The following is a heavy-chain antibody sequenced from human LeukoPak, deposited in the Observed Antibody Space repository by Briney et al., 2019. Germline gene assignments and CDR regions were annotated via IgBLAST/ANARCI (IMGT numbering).Heavy chain of an antibody. Sequence: ASVKVSCKASGYTFTDYYVHWVRQAPGQGLEWMGWINPNSGGTEYAQKFQGRVTMTRDTSISTAYMDLSWLGSDDTAMYYCARYHCTRNSCYEDLYYGMDVWGQGTTVTVSS. CDR1: GYTFTDYY. CDR3: ARYHCTRNSCYEDLYYGMDV. J-gene: IGHJ6*02. CDR2: INPNSGGT. D-gene: IGHD2-2*01. V-gene: IGHV1-2*02.